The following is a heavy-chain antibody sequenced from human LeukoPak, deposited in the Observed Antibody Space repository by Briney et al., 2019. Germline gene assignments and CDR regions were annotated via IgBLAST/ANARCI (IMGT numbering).Heavy chain of an antibody. CDR1: GGSISSGGYS. J-gene: IGHJ4*02. D-gene: IGHD6-19*01. Sequence: PSETLSLTCAVSGGSISSGGYSWSWIRQPPGKGLGWIGYIYHSGSTYYNPSLKSRVTISVDRSKNQFSLKLSSVTAADTAVYYCARGLSKQSFFDYWGQGTLVTVSS. V-gene: IGHV4-30-2*01. CDR2: IYHSGST. CDR3: ARGLSKQSFFDY.